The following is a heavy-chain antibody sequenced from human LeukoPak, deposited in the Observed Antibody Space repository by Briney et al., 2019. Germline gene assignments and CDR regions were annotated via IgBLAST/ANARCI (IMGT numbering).Heavy chain of an antibody. V-gene: IGHV4-31*03. J-gene: IGHJ4*02. Sequence: TLSLTCTVSGDSISSGGYYWTWIRQHPEKGLEWIGYIYYSGTTYYNPSLKSRVTMSVDTSKNQFSLKLSSVTAADTAVYYCARDGGYGSGSYFFDYWGQGTLVTVSS. D-gene: IGHD3-10*01. CDR1: GDSISSGGYY. CDR2: IYYSGTT. CDR3: ARDGGYGSGSYFFDY.